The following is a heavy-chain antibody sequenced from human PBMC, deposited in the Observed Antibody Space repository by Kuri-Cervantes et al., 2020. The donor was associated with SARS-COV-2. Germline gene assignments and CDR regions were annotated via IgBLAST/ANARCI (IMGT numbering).Heavy chain of an antibody. CDR1: GYSFTSYW. V-gene: IGHV5-10-1*01. Sequence: GGSLRLSCKGSGYSFTSYWISWVRQMPGKGLEWMGRIDPSDSYTNYSPSFQGHVTISADKSISTAYLQWSSLKASDTAMYYCARLGGDILTGYWKYYYGMDVWGQGTTVTSP. J-gene: IGHJ6*02. CDR3: ARLGGDILTGYWKYYYGMDV. D-gene: IGHD3-9*01. CDR2: IDPSDSYT.